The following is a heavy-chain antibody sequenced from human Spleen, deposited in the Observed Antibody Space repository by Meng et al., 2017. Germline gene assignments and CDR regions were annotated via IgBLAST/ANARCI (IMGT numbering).Heavy chain of an antibody. CDR1: GFTFSNAW. V-gene: IGHV4-38-2*01. D-gene: IGHD4-17*01. CDR3: ARAGHYGDYVLDY. Sequence: ESLKISCAASGFTFSNAWMTWVRQAPGKGLEWIGSIYHSGSTYYNPSLKSRVTISVDTSKNQFSLKLSSVTAADTAVYYCARAGHYGDYVLDYWGQGTLVTVSS. J-gene: IGHJ4*02. CDR2: IYHSGST.